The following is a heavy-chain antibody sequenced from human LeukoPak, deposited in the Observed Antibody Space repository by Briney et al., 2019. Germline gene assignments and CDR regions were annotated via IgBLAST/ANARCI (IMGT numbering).Heavy chain of an antibody. D-gene: IGHD1-26*01. CDR2: ISYDGSNK. J-gene: IGHJ3*02. CDR3: ARGVSGSQGGDAFDI. V-gene: IGHV3-30*14. CDR1: GFTFSSYA. Sequence: PGGSLRLSCAASGFTFSSYAMHWVRQAPGKGLEWVAVISYDGSNKYYADSVKGRFTISRDNSKNTLYLQMNSLRAEDTAVYYCARGVSGSQGGDAFDIWGQGTMVTVSS.